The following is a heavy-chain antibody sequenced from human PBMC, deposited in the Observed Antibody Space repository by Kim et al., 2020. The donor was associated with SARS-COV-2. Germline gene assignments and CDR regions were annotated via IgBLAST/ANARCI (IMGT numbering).Heavy chain of an antibody. CDR3: ARDAANRGYSYGRFDY. J-gene: IGHJ4*02. V-gene: IGHV3-53*01. CDR2: IYSGGST. Sequence: GGSLRLSCAASGFTVSSNYMSWVRQAPGQGLEWVSVIYSGGSTYYADSVKGRFTISRDNSKNTLYLQMNSLRAEDTAVYYCARDAANRGYSYGRFDYWGQGTLVTVSS. CDR1: GFTVSSNY. D-gene: IGHD5-18*01.